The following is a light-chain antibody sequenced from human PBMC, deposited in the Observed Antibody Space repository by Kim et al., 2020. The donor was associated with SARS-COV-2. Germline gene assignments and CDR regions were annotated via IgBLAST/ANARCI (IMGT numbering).Light chain of an antibody. CDR2: KDS. J-gene: IGLJ2*01. CDR3: QSADSSGVV. Sequence: SYELTQPPSMSVSPGQTARITCSGDTLPKQYAYWYQQKPGQAPVVVIYKDSERPSGIPERFSGSSSGTTVTLTISGVQAEDEADYYCQSADSSGVVFGGG. CDR1: TLPKQY. V-gene: IGLV3-25*03.